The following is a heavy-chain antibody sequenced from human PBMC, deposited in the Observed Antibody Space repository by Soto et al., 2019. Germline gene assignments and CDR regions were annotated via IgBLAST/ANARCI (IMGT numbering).Heavy chain of an antibody. CDR1: GGSISSGDYY. D-gene: IGHD2-15*01. Sequence: QVQLQESGPGLVKPSQTLSLTCTVSGGSISSGDYYWSWIRQPPGKGLEWIGYIYYSGSTYYNPSLKSRVTISVDTSKNQCSLKLSSVTAADTAVYYCARDGGPSGGSRNGAGYYYYYGMEVWGQGTTVTVSS. CDR2: IYYSGST. CDR3: ARDGGPSGGSRNGAGYYYYYGMEV. V-gene: IGHV4-30-4*01. J-gene: IGHJ6*02.